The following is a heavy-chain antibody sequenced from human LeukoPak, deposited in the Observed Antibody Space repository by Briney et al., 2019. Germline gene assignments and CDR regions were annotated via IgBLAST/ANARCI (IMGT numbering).Heavy chain of an antibody. V-gene: IGHV4-59*08. CDR1: AYSIDNYY. CDR3: ARQKWDRLTYYYYGMDV. J-gene: IGHJ6*02. D-gene: IGHD1-26*01. CDR2: VSYSGTP. Sequence: SETLSLTCTVSAYSIDNYYWSWLRQPPGKGLEWIGYVSYSGTPDYNPSLKSRATISLDTSRNQFSLQLNSVTAADTAEYYCARQKWDRLTYYYYGMDVWGQGTTVTVSS.